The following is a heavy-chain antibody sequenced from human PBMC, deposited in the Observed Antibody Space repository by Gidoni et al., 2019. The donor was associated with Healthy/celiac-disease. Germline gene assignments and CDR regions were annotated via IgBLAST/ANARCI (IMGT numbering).Heavy chain of an antibody. CDR2: IYTSGST. CDR3: ARDPPTTIVAFDI. Sequence: QVQLQESGPGLVKPSQTLSLTCTVSGGSISSGSYYWSWIRQPAGKGLEWIGRIYTSGSTNYNPSLKSRVTISVDTSKNQFSLKLSSVTAADTAVYYCARDPPTTIVAFDIWGQGTMVTVSS. V-gene: IGHV4-61*02. J-gene: IGHJ3*02. CDR1: GGSISSGSYY. D-gene: IGHD1-1*01.